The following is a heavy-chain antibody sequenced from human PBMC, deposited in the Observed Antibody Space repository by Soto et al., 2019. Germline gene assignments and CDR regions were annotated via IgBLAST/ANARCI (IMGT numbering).Heavy chain of an antibody. J-gene: IGHJ4*01. D-gene: IGHD3-10*01. CDR3: ARGLRGELSPAGIDQFDH. Sequence: PWGSLRFSCASCVFNFRSYEMTWVRQAPGRGLEWVSYISSSGGTIFYADSVKGRFTISRDNARNALSLQMNSLRAEDTAVYYCARGLRGELSPAGIDQFDHWGQGTMVTVSS. V-gene: IGHV3-48*03. CDR1: VFNFRSYE. CDR2: ISSSGGTI.